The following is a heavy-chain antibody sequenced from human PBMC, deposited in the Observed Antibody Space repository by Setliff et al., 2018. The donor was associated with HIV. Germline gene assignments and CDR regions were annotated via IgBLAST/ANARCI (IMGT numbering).Heavy chain of an antibody. CDR1: GYYFTTFW. CDR3: VRPLGRSSSQGWFDP. Sequence: GESLKISCKGSGYYFTTFWIAWVRQMPGKGLEWMGFIYPGDSHTTYSPSFQGQVTISVDKSINTVYLQWRRLKASDTAMYYCVRPLGRSSSQGWFDPWGQGTLVTVSS. D-gene: IGHD6-6*01. J-gene: IGHJ5*02. CDR2: IYPGDSHT. V-gene: IGHV5-51*01.